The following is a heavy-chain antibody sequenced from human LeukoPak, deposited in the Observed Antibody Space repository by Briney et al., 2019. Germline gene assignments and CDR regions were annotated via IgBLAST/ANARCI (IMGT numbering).Heavy chain of an antibody. CDR2: ISASGGSA. V-gene: IGHV3-23*01. CDR3: AKDLGMYYFDS. D-gene: IGHD1-1*01. Sequence: GGSLRLSCAASGFTFGSYAMSWVRQAPGKGLQWVSLISASGGSANYADSVKGRFTISRDSSKNTLYLQMDSLRAEDTAVYHCAKDLGMYYFDSWGQGALVTVSS. CDR1: GFTFGSYA. J-gene: IGHJ4*02.